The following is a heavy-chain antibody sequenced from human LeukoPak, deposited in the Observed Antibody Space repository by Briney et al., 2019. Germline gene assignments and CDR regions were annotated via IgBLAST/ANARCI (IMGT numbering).Heavy chain of an antibody. J-gene: IGHJ4*02. CDR3: PGLLIASYAYNWNDAGKDY. D-gene: IGHD1-20*01. CDR1: GFTFSGSA. CDR2: IRSKANNYAT. Sequence: PGGSLRLSCAASGFTFSGSAMQWVRQASGKGVEGVGRIRSKANNYATAYAASVKGSFTISRDDSKKTAYVQRNRLRAEEMGVCYCPGLLIASYAYNWNDAGKDYWAQGTLVTVSS. V-gene: IGHV3-73*01.